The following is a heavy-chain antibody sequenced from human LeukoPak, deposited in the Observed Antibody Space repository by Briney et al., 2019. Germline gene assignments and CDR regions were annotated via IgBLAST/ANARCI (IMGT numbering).Heavy chain of an antibody. CDR3: ARSYYDFWTGYPSDAFDI. D-gene: IGHD3-3*01. CDR2: ISYDGSNK. Sequence: GGSLRLSCAASGFTFSTYTMHWVRQAPGKGLEWAAVISYDGSNKAFADSVKGRFTISRDNSKNTLFLQMDSLRTEDTAVYYCARSYYDFWTGYPSDAFDIWGQGTMVTVSS. J-gene: IGHJ3*02. V-gene: IGHV3-30*04. CDR1: GFTFSTYT.